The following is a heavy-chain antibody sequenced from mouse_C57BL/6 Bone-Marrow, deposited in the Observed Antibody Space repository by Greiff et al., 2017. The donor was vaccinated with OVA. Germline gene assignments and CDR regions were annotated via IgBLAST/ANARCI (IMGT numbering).Heavy chain of an antibody. CDR2: IDPENGDT. CDR3: TTGARD. Sequence: VKQRPEQGLEWIGWIDPENGDTEYASKFQGKATITADTSSNTAYLQLSSLTSEDTAVYYCTTGARDWGQGTLVTVSA. V-gene: IGHV14-4*01. J-gene: IGHJ3*01.